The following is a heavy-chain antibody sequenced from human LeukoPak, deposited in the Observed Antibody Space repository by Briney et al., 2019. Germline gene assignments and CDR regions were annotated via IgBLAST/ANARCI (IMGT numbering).Heavy chain of an antibody. J-gene: IGHJ3*02. CDR3: AKANMKYCSGGSCFDAFDI. V-gene: IGHV3-30*02. Sequence: GGSLRLSCAASGFTFSSYGMHWVRQAPGKGLEWVAFIRYDGSNKYYADSVKGRFTISRDNSKNTLYVQINSLRAEDTAVYYCAKANMKYCSGGSCFDAFDIWGQGTMVTVSS. CDR1: GFTFSSYG. D-gene: IGHD2-15*01. CDR2: IRYDGSNK.